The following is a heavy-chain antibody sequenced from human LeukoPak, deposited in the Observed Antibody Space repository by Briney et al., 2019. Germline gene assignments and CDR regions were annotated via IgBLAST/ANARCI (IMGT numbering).Heavy chain of an antibody. CDR1: GGSISSYY. J-gene: IGHJ3*02. Sequence: KPSETLSLTCTVSGGSISSYYWSWIRQPPGKGLERIGYIYSSGSTNYSPSLKSRVTISVDTSKNQFSLKLYSVTAADTAVYYCARRYSGYGNAFDIWGQGTMVTVSS. V-gene: IGHV4-59*08. CDR2: IYSSGST. D-gene: IGHD5-12*01. CDR3: ARRYSGYGNAFDI.